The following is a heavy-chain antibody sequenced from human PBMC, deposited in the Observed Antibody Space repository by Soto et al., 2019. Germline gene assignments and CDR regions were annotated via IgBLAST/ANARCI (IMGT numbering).Heavy chain of an antibody. D-gene: IGHD3-10*01. V-gene: IGHV5-51*01. CDR1: GYSFTTYP. J-gene: IGHJ6*02. Sequence: GESLKISCKGSGYSFTTYPIAWVRQTPGKGLEWLGIIYPDDSDTRYSPSFQGQVTLLADKSITTAYLQWSSLKASDSAMYYCARRYGPGGMDVWGQGTTVTVSS. CDR2: IYPDDSDT. CDR3: ARRYGPGGMDV.